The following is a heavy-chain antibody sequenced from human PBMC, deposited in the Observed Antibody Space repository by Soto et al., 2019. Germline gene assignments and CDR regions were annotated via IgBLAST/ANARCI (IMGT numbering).Heavy chain of an antibody. CDR2: LYSGGST. Sequence: GGSLRLSCAASGFTVSSNYMSWVRQAPGKGLEWVSVLYSGGSTYYADSVKGRFTISRDSSKNTLYLQMNSLRAEDTAVYYCARAMDYYDSSGYYYAFNYFDYWGQGTLVTVLL. V-gene: IGHV3-53*01. J-gene: IGHJ4*02. D-gene: IGHD3-22*01. CDR3: ARAMDYYDSSGYYYAFNYFDY. CDR1: GFTVSSNY.